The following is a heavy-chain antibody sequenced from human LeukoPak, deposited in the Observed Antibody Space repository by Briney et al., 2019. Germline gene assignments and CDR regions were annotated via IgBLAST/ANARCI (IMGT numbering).Heavy chain of an antibody. J-gene: IGHJ6*02. CDR1: GFTFSSYW. CDR2: TSGGRTYI. D-gene: IGHD3-3*01. V-gene: IGHV3-21*01. CDR3: ARDEGFFYGMDV. Sequence: GGSLRLSCAASGFTFSSYWMSWVRQAPGKGLEWVSCTSGGRTYIYYADSVKGRFTISRDNAKNSLYLEMNSLRVEDTAVYYCARDEGFFYGMDVWGQGTTVTVSS.